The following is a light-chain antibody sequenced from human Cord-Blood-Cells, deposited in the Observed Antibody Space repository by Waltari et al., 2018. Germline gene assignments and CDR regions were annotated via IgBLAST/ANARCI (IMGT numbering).Light chain of an antibody. CDR2: GAS. J-gene: IGKJ2*03. CDR3: QQYGSSNPYS. V-gene: IGKV3-20*01. Sequence: DIVLTQSPGTLSLSPGERATLSCRDSQSVSSSYLAWYQQKPGQAPRLLIYGASNRATGIPDRFSGSGSGTDFTLTISRLQPEDFAVYYCQQYGSSNPYSFGQGTKLEIK. CDR1: QSVSSSY.